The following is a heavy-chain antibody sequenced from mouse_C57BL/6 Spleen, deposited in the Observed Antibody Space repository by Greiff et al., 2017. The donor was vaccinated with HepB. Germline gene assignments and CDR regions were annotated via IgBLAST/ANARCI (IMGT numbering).Heavy chain of an antibody. J-gene: IGHJ2*01. V-gene: IGHV14-3*02. Sequence: LVESGAELVKPAASLKLSCTASGYNIKDIYIHWVKQRPEKGLERIRRTDPANGNTKYDPKFQGKATITADTSSNTAYLQLSSLTSEDTAVYYCRISTRSAWGQGTTLTVSS. CDR1: GYNIKDIY. CDR2: TDPANGNT. CDR3: RISTRSA. D-gene: IGHD5-2*01.